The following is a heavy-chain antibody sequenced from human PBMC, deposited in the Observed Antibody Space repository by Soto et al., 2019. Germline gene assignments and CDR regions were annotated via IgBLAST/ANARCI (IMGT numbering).Heavy chain of an antibody. V-gene: IGHV3-23*01. D-gene: IGHD2-15*01. Sequence: QLFESGGGLAQPGESLTLSCAASGFMFSGYAMSWVRQAPGKGLEWVSAVSNSGTSTSYADSVKGRFTISRDNSKNTLHLQMSGLGAEDTALYYCVKDLAASGWFDPWGQGTLVIVSS. CDR1: GFMFSGYA. CDR3: VKDLAASGWFDP. CDR2: VSNSGTST. J-gene: IGHJ5*02.